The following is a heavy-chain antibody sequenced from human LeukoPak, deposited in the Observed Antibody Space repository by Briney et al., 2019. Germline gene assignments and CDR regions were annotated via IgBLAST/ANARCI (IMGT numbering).Heavy chain of an antibody. J-gene: IGHJ5*02. CDR2: MHYSGST. CDR3: AKDQGRGGYNT. V-gene: IGHV4-59*01. D-gene: IGHD5-24*01. CDR1: GVSISSYY. Sequence: SETLSLTCSASGVSISSYYWSWIRQPPGKGLEWVGYMHYSGSTNYNPSLKSRVTISVDTSKNQFSLKLSSVTAADTGVYYCAKDQGRGGYNTWGQGALVTVSS.